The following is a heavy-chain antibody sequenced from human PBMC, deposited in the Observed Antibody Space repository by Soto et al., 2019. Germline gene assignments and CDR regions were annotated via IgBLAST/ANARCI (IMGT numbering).Heavy chain of an antibody. J-gene: IGHJ4*02. CDR3: ARREIKGTIDY. D-gene: IGHD2-8*01. CDR1: GYSISSSNW. V-gene: IGHV4-28*01. CDR2: IYYSGTT. Sequence: PSETLSLTCAVSGYSISSSNWWGWIRQPPGKGLEWIGYIYYSGTTYYNPSLKSRVTMSVGTSKNQFSLKLTSVTAVDTAVYYCARREIKGTIDYWGQGTLVTVSS.